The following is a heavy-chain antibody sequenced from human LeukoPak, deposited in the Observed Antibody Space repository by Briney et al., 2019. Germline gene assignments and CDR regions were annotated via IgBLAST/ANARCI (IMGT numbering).Heavy chain of an antibody. J-gene: IGHJ4*02. CDR3: ARHDHYSGGSCVY. D-gene: IGHD2-15*01. Sequence: GGSLGLFCAASGLTFSSYWMSWVRQAPGKGLEWVANIKQDGSEKYYVDSVKGRFTISRDNAKNSLYLQMNSLRAEDTAVYYCARHDHYSGGSCVYWGQGTLVTVSS. CDR1: GLTFSSYW. CDR2: IKQDGSEK. V-gene: IGHV3-7*01.